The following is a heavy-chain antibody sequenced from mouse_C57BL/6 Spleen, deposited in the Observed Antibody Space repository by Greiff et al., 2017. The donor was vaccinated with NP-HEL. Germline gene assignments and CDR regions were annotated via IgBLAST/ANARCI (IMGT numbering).Heavy chain of an antibody. V-gene: IGHV1-64*01. CDR1: GYTFTSYR. Sequence: QVQLQQPGAELVKPGASVKLSCKASGYTFTSYRMHWVKQRPGQGLEWIGMIHPNSGSTNYNEKFKSKATLTVDKSSSTAYMQLSSLTSEDSAVYYCAGYSNYVYAMDYWGQGTSVTVSS. D-gene: IGHD2-5*01. CDR3: AGYSNYVYAMDY. CDR2: IHPNSGST. J-gene: IGHJ4*01.